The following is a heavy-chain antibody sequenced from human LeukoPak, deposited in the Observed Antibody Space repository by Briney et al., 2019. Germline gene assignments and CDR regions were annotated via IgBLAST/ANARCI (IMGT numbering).Heavy chain of an antibody. CDR3: ARPIAGAGMHAFDI. D-gene: IGHD6-13*01. J-gene: IGHJ3*02. CDR2: IYHSGST. V-gene: IGHV4-34*01. CDR1: GGSFSAYY. Sequence: SETLSLTCGVYGGSFSAYYWSWIRQPPGKGLEWIGEIYHSGSTNYNPSLKSRVTISVDTSKNQFSLKLSSATAADTAVYYCARPIAGAGMHAFDIWGQGTMVTVSS.